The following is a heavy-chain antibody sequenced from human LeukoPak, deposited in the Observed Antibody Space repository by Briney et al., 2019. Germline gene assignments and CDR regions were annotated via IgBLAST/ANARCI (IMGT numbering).Heavy chain of an antibody. D-gene: IGHD3-10*01. CDR1: RFTFSSYA. CDR3: AKDKVLWFGESSDGMDV. Sequence: GGSLRLSCAASRFTFSSYAMRWVRQAPGKGLEGVSAISGSGGSTYYADSGKGRFTISRDNSKNTLYLQMNSLRAQDTAVYYCAKDKVLWFGESSDGMDVWGKGTTVTVSS. J-gene: IGHJ6*04. CDR2: ISGSGGST. V-gene: IGHV3-23*01.